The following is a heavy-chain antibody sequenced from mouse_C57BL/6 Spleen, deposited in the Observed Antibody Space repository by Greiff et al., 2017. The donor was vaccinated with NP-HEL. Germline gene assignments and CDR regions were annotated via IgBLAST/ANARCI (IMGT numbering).Heavy chain of an antibody. CDR2: IHPNSGST. J-gene: IGHJ2*01. V-gene: IGHV1-64*01. CDR3: ARRGVTTVVADFDY. Sequence: QVQLQQPGAELVKPGASVKLSCKASGYTFTSYWMHWVKQRPGQGLEWIGMIHPNSGSTNYNEKFKSKATLTVDKSSSTAYMQLSSLTSVDSAVYYCARRGVTTVVADFDYWGQGTTLTVSS. D-gene: IGHD1-1*01. CDR1: GYTFTSYW.